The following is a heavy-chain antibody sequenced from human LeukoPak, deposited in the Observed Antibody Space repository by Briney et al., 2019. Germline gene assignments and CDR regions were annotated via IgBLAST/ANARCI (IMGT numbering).Heavy chain of an antibody. CDR1: GGSVSGYY. V-gene: IGHV4-59*02. D-gene: IGHD6-19*01. Sequence: AETLSLTCTVSGGSVSGYYWGWIRQPPGKGLEWIGYIHYSGSTNYNPSLNSRVTFSVDTSKNQFSLNLSPVTAADTAVYYCARDSSGWSFDRWGQGTLVTVSS. CDR3: ARDSSGWSFDR. J-gene: IGHJ5*02. CDR2: IHYSGST.